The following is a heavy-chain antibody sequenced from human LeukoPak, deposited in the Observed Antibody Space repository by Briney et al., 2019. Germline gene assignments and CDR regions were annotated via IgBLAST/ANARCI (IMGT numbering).Heavy chain of an antibody. J-gene: IGHJ4*02. Sequence: SETLSLTCTVSGGSISSYYWSWIRQPPGKGLEWIGYIYYSGSPNYNPSLKSRVTISVDTSKNQFSLKLSSVTAADTAVYYCARWVGAGTQNSGSYRGFDYWGQGTLVTVSS. CDR1: GGSISSYY. D-gene: IGHD1-26*01. CDR3: ARWVGAGTQNSGSYRGFDY. V-gene: IGHV4-59*01. CDR2: IYYSGSP.